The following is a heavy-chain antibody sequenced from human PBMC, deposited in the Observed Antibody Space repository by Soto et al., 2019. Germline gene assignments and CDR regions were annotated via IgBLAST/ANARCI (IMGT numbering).Heavy chain of an antibody. CDR3: ARGTIFVVVTSYYMVV. CDR2: IKQDGSEK. J-gene: IGHJ6*03. Sequence: EVQLVESGGGLVQPGGSLRLSCAASGFTFSSYWMSWVRQAPGKGLEWVANIKQDGSEKYYVDSVKGRFTISRDNAKNSLYQQMNRLRAEDTAVYYCARGTIFVVVTSYYMVVWGKGTTVTVSS. V-gene: IGHV3-7*01. CDR1: GFTFSSYW. D-gene: IGHD3-3*01.